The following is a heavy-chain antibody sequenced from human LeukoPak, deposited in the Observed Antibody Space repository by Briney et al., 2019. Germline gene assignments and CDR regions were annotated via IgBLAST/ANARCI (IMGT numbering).Heavy chain of an antibody. CDR2: ISGSNGSTI. V-gene: IGHV3-11*01. CDR3: IAARPDY. Sequence: PGGSLRLSCAASGFTFSDYYMNWIRQAPGKGLEWVSYISGSNGSTIYYADSVKGRFTISRDNAKNSLYLQMNSLRAEDTAVYYCIAARPDYWGQGTLVTVPS. D-gene: IGHD6-6*01. J-gene: IGHJ4*02. CDR1: GFTFSDYY.